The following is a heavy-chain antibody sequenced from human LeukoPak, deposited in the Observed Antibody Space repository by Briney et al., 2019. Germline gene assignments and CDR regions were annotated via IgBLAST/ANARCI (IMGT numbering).Heavy chain of an antibody. CDR1: GGSISSGGYS. J-gene: IGHJ4*02. D-gene: IGHD3-10*01. Sequence: PSQTLSLTCAVSGGSISSGGYSWSWIRQPPGKGLEWIGYIYHGGSTYYNPSLKSRVTISVDRSKNQFSLKLSSVTAADTAVYYCAAVTMVRGAPAYWGQGTLVTVSS. V-gene: IGHV4-30-2*01. CDR3: AAVTMVRGAPAY. CDR2: IYHGGST.